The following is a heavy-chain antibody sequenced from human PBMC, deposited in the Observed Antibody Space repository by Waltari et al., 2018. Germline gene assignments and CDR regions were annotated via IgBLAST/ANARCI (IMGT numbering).Heavy chain of an antibody. Sequence: EVLLVESGGGLVQPGGSLRLSCTASGSTFSGYEMNWVRQAPGKGLEWVSYISSSGNTIYYADSVKARFTTSRDNAKNSLYLQMNSLRVDDTAVYYCARRPYYYHGMDVWGQGTTVTVSS. V-gene: IGHV3-48*03. CDR3: ARRPYYYHGMDV. CDR2: ISSSGNTI. J-gene: IGHJ6*02. CDR1: GSTFSGYE.